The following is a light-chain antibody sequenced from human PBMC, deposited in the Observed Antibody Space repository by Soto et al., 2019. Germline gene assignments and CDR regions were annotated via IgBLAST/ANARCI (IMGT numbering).Light chain of an antibody. CDR2: GAS. CDR1: QSVNIY. CDR3: QQRGNWPPTWT. J-gene: IGKJ5*01. V-gene: IGKV3-11*01. Sequence: EIVMTQSPATLSVSPWELATLSCRASQSVNIYLAWYQQKPGQAPRLLIFGASIRATGIPARFSGSWSGTDFTLTIKGLEPEDSAVYYCQQRGNWPPTWTFGQGKRLEI.